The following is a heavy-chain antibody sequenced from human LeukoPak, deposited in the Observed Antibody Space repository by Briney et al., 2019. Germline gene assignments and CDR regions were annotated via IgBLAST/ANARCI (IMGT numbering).Heavy chain of an antibody. CDR2: INPNNGGT. J-gene: IGHJ3*02. CDR1: DYIFSGHF. Sequence: ASVKVSCKASDYIFSGHFIHWVRQAPGQGLDWMGRINPNNGGTNYAQKFQGRVTMTRDMSMSTAYMELSRLRSDDTAVYYCAGEDNSSGYRPFDIWGQGTTVTVPS. D-gene: IGHD3-22*01. CDR3: AGEDNSSGYRPFDI. V-gene: IGHV1-2*06.